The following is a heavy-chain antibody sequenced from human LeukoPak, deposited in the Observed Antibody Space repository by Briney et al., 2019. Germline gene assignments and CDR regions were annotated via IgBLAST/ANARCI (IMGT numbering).Heavy chain of an antibody. J-gene: IGHJ6*04. CDR2: INEDGSGK. Sequence: QPGGSLRLSCVSSGFTFSNYWMKWVRQAPGKGLEWVASINEDGSGKFSVGSVKARITISRDNTRNSLDLQINSLTVEDTAIYYCARDDGDVWGTGTTVTVSS. CDR3: ARDDGDV. V-gene: IGHV3-7*01. CDR1: GFTFSNYW.